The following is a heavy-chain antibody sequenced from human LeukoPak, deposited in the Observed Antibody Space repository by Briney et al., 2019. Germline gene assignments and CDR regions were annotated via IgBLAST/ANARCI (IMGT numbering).Heavy chain of an antibody. J-gene: IGHJ4*02. Sequence: GESLKISCKSSGYSFSSHWIGWVRQMPGKGLEWMGIIQPGDSDTRYSPSFQGQVTISADKSISTAYLQWSSLKASDTAMYYCARQYSYGSFDYRGQGTLVTVSS. D-gene: IGHD5-18*01. CDR1: GYSFSSHW. V-gene: IGHV5-51*01. CDR3: ARQYSYGSFDY. CDR2: IQPGDSDT.